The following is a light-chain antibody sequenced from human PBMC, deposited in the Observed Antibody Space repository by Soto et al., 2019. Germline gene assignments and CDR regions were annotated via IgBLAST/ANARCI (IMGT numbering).Light chain of an antibody. CDR3: QQRSNWPLT. CDR2: DAS. Sequence: EIVFTQSPATLSLSPGGRATLSCRASQSVSSYFAWYQQKPGQAPRLLIYDASNRATGIPARFSGSGSGTDFTLTISSLEPEDFAVYYCQQRSNWPLTFGQGTKVDIK. J-gene: IGKJ1*01. CDR1: QSVSSY. V-gene: IGKV3-11*01.